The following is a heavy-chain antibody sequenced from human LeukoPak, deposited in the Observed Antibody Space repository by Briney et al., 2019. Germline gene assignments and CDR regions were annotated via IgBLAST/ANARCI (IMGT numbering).Heavy chain of an antibody. V-gene: IGHV3-7*01. CDR2: IKQDGSEN. D-gene: IGHD2-2*01. Sequence: GGSLRLSCAASGFTFSSYWMSWVRQAPGKGLEWVANIKQDGSENYYVDSVKGRFTISRDNAKNSLYLQMNSLRAEDTAVYYCARDDCSSISCYHNWFDPWGQGTLVTVSS. J-gene: IGHJ5*02. CDR1: GFTFSSYW. CDR3: ARDDCSSISCYHNWFDP.